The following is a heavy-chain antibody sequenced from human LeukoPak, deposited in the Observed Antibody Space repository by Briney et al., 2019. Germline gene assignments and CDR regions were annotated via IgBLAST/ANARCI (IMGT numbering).Heavy chain of an antibody. V-gene: IGHV4-34*01. D-gene: IGHD3-16*01. CDR2: INHSGST. CDR1: GGSFSGYY. CDR3: ARVPRVRHGGRGYNWFDP. Sequence: SETLSLTCAVYGGSFSGYYWSWIRQPPGKGLEGFSEINHSGSTNYNPSLKSRVTISVDTSKNQFSLKLSSVTAADTAVYYCARVPRVRHGGRGYNWFDPWGQGTLVTVSS. J-gene: IGHJ5*02.